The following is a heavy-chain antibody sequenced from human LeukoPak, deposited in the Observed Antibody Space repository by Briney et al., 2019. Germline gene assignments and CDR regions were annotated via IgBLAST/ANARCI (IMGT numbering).Heavy chain of an antibody. V-gene: IGHV3-11*06. CDR3: ARDSGSRYSYGGY. Sequence: GGSLRLSCAASGFTFSDYYMSWIRQAPGKGLEWVSYISSSSSYTNYADSVKGRFTISRDNAKNSLYLQMNSLRAEDTAVYYCARDSGSRYSYGGYWGQGTLVTVSS. CDR2: ISSSSSYT. CDR1: GFTFSDYY. J-gene: IGHJ4*02. D-gene: IGHD5-18*01.